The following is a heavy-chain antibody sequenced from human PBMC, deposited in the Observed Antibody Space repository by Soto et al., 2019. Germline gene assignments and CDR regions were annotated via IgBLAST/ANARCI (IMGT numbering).Heavy chain of an antibody. CDR3: ARSLGVVIRDGMDV. Sequence: QLQLQESGPGLVKPSETLSLTCTVSGGSISSSSYYWGWIRQPPGKGLEWIGSIYYSGSTYYNPSLKSRVTISVDTSKNQFSLKLSSVTAADTAVYYCARSLGVVIRDGMDVWGQGTTVTVSS. CDR1: GGSISSSSYY. D-gene: IGHD3-3*01. CDR2: IYYSGST. V-gene: IGHV4-39*01. J-gene: IGHJ6*02.